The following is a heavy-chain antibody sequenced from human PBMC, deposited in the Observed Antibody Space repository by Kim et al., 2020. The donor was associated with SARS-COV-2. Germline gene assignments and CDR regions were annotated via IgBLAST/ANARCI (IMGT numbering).Heavy chain of an antibody. CDR2: MNPNSGNT. CDR3: ARRIDPEYYYYYYGMDV. CDR1: GYTFTSYD. J-gene: IGHJ6*02. V-gene: IGHV1-8*01. Sequence: ASVKVSCKASGYTFTSYDINWVRQATGQGLEWMGWMNPNSGNTGYAQKFQGRVTMTRNTSISTAYMELSSLRSEDTAVYYCARRIDPEYYYYYYGMDVWGQGTTVTVSS.